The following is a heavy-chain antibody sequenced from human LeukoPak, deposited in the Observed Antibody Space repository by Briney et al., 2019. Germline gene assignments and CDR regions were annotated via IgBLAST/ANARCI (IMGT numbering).Heavy chain of an antibody. CDR1: GGSISTYY. J-gene: IGHJ4*02. CDR2: INHSGST. Sequence: PSETLSLTCTVSGGSISTYYWSWIRQPPGKGLEWIGEINHSGSTNYNPSLKSRVTISVDTSKNQFSLKLSSVTAADTAVYYCARRGYYGSGSYLLNWGQGTLVTVSS. CDR3: ARRGYYGSGSYLLN. D-gene: IGHD3-10*01. V-gene: IGHV4-34*01.